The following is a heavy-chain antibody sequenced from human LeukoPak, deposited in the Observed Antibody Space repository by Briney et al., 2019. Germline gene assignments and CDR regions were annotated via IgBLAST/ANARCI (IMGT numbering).Heavy chain of an antibody. CDR1: GFTFSTHA. D-gene: IGHD3-22*01. CDR2: IGGSDGRT. J-gene: IGHJ6*03. V-gene: IGHV3-23*01. CDR3: AKDSSSYDWGYMDV. Sequence: GGSLRLSCAASGFTFSTHAMSWVRQAPGKGLEWVSLIGGSDGRTRYADSVKGRFTISRDNSKNTPYLEMNSLRAEDTAVYYCAKDSSSYDWGYMDVWGKGTTVTISS.